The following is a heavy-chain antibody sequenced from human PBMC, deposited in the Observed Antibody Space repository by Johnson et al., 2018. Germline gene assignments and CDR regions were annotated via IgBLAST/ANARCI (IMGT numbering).Heavy chain of an antibody. J-gene: IGHJ6*02. V-gene: IGHV3-30-3*01. CDR3: ARLGGQLNYYSNMDV. D-gene: IGHD6-6*01. Sequence: QVQLVQSGGGVVQPGRSLRLSCTASGFMISTYAMHWVRQAPGKGLAWVAVISYDGSNKYYADSVKGRFTVSRDTSKNTLYLQMNSLRDDDTAVYYCARLGGQLNYYSNMDVWGQGTTVTVSS. CDR1: GFMISTYA. CDR2: ISYDGSNK.